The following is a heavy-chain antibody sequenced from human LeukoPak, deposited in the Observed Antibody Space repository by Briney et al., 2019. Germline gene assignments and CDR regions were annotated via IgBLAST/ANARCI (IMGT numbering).Heavy chain of an antibody. D-gene: IGHD3-10*01. CDR3: GYFGSGSSYTPDS. J-gene: IGHJ5*01. CDR1: GFSFSSFG. CDR2: IHSDVNTK. V-gene: IGHV3-30*02. Sequence: GGSLRLSCATSGFSFSSFGMHWVRQAPGKGLEWVAYIHSDVNTKYYADSVKGRFTISRDNSKNTLHLQMNSLRSADTAVYYCGYFGSGSSYTPDSWGQGTLVTVSS.